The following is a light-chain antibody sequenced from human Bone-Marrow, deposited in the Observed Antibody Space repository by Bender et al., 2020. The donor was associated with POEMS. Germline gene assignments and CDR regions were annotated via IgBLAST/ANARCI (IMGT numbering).Light chain of an antibody. J-gene: IGLJ1*01. V-gene: IGLV4-69*02. CDR3: NSRDSSGHHRV. Sequence: QLVLTQSPSASASLGASVKLTCSLSSGHSNYPIAWHQQQPEKGPRYLMRLNSDGSHRKGDGIPDRFSGSSSGNTASLTITGAQAEDEADYYCNSRDSSGHHRVFGTGTKVTVL. CDR2: LNSDGSH. CDR1: SGHSNYP.